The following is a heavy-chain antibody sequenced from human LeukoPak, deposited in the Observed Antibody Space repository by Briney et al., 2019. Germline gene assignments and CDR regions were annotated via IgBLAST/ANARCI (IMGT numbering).Heavy chain of an antibody. D-gene: IGHD5-12*01. V-gene: IGHV4-59*01. Sequence: SETLSLTCTVSGGSINSYYWNWIRQPPGKGLEWIGYIYYSGSTNYNPSLKSRVTISVDTSKNQFSLKLSSVTAADTAVYYCARVSGYDWESFYDYWGQGTLVTVAS. CDR3: ARVSGYDWESFYDY. CDR2: IYYSGST. CDR1: GGSINSYY. J-gene: IGHJ4*02.